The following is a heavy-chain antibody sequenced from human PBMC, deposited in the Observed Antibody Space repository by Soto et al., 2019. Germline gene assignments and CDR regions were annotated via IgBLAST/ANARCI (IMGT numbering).Heavy chain of an antibody. V-gene: IGHV5-51*01. D-gene: IGHD3-22*01. CDR2: IYPGDSDT. CDR1: GYSFTSYW. Sequence: GESLKISCKGSGYSFTSYWIGWVRQMPGKGLEWMGIIYPGDSDTRYSPSFQGQVTISADKSISTAYLQWSSLKASDTAMYYCASDAKNYYDSSGYYYATAFDICGQGPMVTV. CDR3: ASDAKNYYDSSGYYYATAFDI. J-gene: IGHJ3*02.